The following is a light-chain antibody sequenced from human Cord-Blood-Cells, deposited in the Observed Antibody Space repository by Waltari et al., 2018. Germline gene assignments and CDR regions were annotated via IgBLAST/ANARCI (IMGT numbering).Light chain of an antibody. CDR1: SSDVGGYNY. CDR2: DVS. CDR3: CSYAGSYTLWV. J-gene: IGLJ3*02. Sequence: QSALTQPRSVSGSPGQSVTISCTGTSSDVGGYNYVSWDQQHPGKAPKLRIYDVSKRPSGVPDRFSGSKSGNTASLAISGLQAEDEADYFCCSYAGSYTLWVFGGGTKLTVL. V-gene: IGLV2-11*01.